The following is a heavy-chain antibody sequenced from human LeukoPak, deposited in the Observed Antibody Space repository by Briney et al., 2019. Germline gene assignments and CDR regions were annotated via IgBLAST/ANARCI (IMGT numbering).Heavy chain of an antibody. CDR2: ITYDGSDT. J-gene: IGHJ3*02. CDR1: GFIFSTYA. Sequence: GGSPRLSCEASGFIFSTYAFHWVRQAPGRGPEWMAFITYDGSDTSFADSVKGRFTLSRDNSKNALYLQMNSLRTADTAVYYCARPGGYAFDIWGQGTMVTVSS. CDR3: ARPGGYAFDI. V-gene: IGHV3-30*04. D-gene: IGHD3-10*01.